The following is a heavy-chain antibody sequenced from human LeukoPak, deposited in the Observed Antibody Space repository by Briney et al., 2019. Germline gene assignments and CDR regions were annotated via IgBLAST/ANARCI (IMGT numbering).Heavy chain of an antibody. CDR1: GFTVSSNY. J-gene: IGHJ4*02. CDR3: AKTFGDGPLDY. V-gene: IGHV3-53*04. CDR2: IYTGGTT. D-gene: IGHD3-16*01. Sequence: GGSLRLSCAASGFTVSSNYMSWVRQAPGKGLEWVSIIYTGGTTYYADSVKGRFTISRHNSKNTVFLQMNSLRAEDAAVYYCAKTFGDGPLDYWGQGTLVTV.